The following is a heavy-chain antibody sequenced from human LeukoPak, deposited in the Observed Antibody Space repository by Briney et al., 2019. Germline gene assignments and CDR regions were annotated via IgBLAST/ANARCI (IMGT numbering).Heavy chain of an antibody. D-gene: IGHD5-24*01. CDR2: ISHGGGKE. CDR1: GFPFHDHD. CDR3: AKTLDGFWPQFDF. Sequence: GGSLRLSCAASGFPFHDHDMYWVRQTPGRGLEWVALISHGGGKEHYAESVKGRFTISRDNSRNTVYLQMSSLRSDDTAIYYCAKTLDGFWPQFDFWGQGTLLTVSS. J-gene: IGHJ4*02. V-gene: IGHV3-30*18.